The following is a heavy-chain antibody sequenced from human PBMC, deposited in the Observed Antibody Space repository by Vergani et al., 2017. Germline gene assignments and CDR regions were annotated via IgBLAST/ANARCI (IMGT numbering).Heavy chain of an antibody. CDR1: GFTFSSYW. V-gene: IGHV3-7*01. Sequence: EVQLVESGGGLVQPGGSLRLSCAASGFTFSSYWMSWVRQAPGKGLEWVANIKQDGSEKYYVDSVKGRFTISRDNAKNSLYLQMNSLRAEDTAVYYCARDGGHCSSTSCPAGWFDPWGQGTLVTVSS. D-gene: IGHD2-2*01. J-gene: IGHJ5*02. CDR3: ARDGGHCSSTSCPAGWFDP. CDR2: IKQDGSEK.